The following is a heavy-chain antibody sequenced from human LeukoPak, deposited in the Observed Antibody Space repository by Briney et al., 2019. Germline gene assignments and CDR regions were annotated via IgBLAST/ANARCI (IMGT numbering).Heavy chain of an antibody. J-gene: IGHJ4*02. Sequence: GGSLRLSCAASGFTFSSYAMHWVRQAPGKGLEWVAVISYDGSNKYYADSVKGRFTISRDNSKNTLYLQMNSLRAEDTAVYYCARGWVWYLDYWGQGTLVTVSS. CDR3: ARGWVWYLDY. CDR2: ISYDGSNK. V-gene: IGHV3-30-3*01. D-gene: IGHD1-26*01. CDR1: GFTFSSYA.